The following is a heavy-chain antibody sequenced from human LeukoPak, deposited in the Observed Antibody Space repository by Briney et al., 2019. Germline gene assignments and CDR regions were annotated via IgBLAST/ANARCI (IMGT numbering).Heavy chain of an antibody. CDR3: ARDIAARRLDY. V-gene: IGHV3-33*08. D-gene: IGHD6-6*01. Sequence: GGSLRLSCAASGFTFSNYMMHWVRQAPGKGLEWVAVIWYDGSNEYYADSVKGRFTVSRDNSKNTLYLEMNSLRVEDTAVYYCARDIAARRLDYWGQGTLVTVSS. CDR2: IWYDGSNE. J-gene: IGHJ4*02. CDR1: GFTFSNYM.